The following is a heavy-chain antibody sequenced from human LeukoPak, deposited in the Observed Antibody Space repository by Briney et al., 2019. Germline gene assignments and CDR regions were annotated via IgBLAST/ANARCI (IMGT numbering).Heavy chain of an antibody. CDR2: IYTSGNT. J-gene: IGHJ4*02. Sequence: SETLSLTCTVSGGSINSGNYYWNWIRQPAGEGLEWIGRIYTSGNTNYNPSLKSRLTISLDASKNQFSLRLSSVTAADTAVYYCARSSSWLRDFDYWGQGTLVTVSS. V-gene: IGHV4-61*02. CDR1: GGSINSGNYY. D-gene: IGHD6-13*01. CDR3: ARSSSWLRDFDY.